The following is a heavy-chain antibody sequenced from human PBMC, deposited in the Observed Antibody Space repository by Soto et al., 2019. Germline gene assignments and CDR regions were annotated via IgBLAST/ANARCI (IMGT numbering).Heavy chain of an antibody. V-gene: IGHV3-30*18. CDR2: ISYDGSNK. Sequence: PGGSLRLSCAASGFTFSSYGMHWVRQAPGKGLEWVAVISYDGSNKYYADSVKGRFTISRDNSKNTLYLQMNSLRAEDTAVYHSPQATATGSYRNCFDTWGQGTLVTVSS. CDR3: PQATATGSYRNCFDT. J-gene: IGHJ5*02. D-gene: IGHD6-19*01. CDR1: GFTFSSYG.